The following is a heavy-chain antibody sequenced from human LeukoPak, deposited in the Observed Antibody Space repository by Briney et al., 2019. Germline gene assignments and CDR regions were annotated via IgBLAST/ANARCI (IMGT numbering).Heavy chain of an antibody. V-gene: IGHV3-23*01. D-gene: IGHD6-19*01. CDR2: VIGSGNST. CDR3: AKGSSGWFDY. J-gene: IGHJ4*02. CDR1: GFTFSNYD. Sequence: GGSLRLSCAASGFTFSNYDMSWVRRAPGKGLGWVSTVIGSGNSTYYADSVKGRFTISRDNSKSTLYLHMDSLRAEDTALYYCAKGSSGWFDYWGQGTLVTVSS.